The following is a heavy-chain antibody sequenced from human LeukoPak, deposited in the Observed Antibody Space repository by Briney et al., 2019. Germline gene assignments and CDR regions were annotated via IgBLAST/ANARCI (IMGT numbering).Heavy chain of an antibody. D-gene: IGHD6-13*01. J-gene: IGHJ4*02. CDR2: ISGSGGST. CDR1: GFTFSSYA. V-gene: IGHV3-23*01. Sequence: GGSLRLSCAASGFTFSSYAMSWVRQAPGKGLEWVSAISGSGGSTYYADSVKGRFTISRDNSKNTLYLQMNSLRAKDTAVYYCAKGPSRSSSTLLKDLKYYFDYWGQGTLVIVSS. CDR3: AKGPSRSSSTLLKDLKYYFDY.